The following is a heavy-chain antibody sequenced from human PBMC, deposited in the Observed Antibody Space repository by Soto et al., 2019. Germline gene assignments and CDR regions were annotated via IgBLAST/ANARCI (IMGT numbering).Heavy chain of an antibody. D-gene: IGHD6-19*01. CDR3: ARHTSGWHYYAY. J-gene: IGHJ4*02. CDR1: GLTFTTYW. V-gene: IGHV3-21*05. CDR2: ISGSSRYT. Sequence: GGSLRLSCVASGLTFTTYWMTWVRQAPGKGLEWVSYISGSSRYTNLADSVKGRFTISRDNAKNSLYLQMNSLRVEDTAVYYCARHTSGWHYYAYWGQGTPVTVSS.